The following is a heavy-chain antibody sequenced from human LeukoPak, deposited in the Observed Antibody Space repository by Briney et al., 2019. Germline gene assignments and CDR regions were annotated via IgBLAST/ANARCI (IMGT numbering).Heavy chain of an antibody. D-gene: IGHD3-9*01. V-gene: IGHV3-48*01. Sequence: PGGSLRLSRAASGFTFSSYSMNWVRQAPGKGLEWVSYISSSSSTIYYADSVKGRFTISRDNAKNSLYLQMNSLRAEDTAVYYCARALRYFDWLSTSPEYNWFDPWGQGTLVTVSS. J-gene: IGHJ5*02. CDR1: GFTFSSYS. CDR2: ISSSSSTI. CDR3: ARALRYFDWLSTSPEYNWFDP.